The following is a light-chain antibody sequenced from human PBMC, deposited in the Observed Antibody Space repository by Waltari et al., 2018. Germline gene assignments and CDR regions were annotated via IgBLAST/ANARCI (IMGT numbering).Light chain of an antibody. CDR1: SGHSSNI. Sequence: QLVLTQSPSASASLGASVKLTCTLSSGHSSNIIAWLQQQPGKGPRYLMKVNSDGSHRKGAGIPVGFSGSSAGAERYLTISSLQSEDEADYYCETGGHGTWVFGGGTKLTVL. CDR2: VNSDGSH. J-gene: IGLJ3*02. V-gene: IGLV4-69*01. CDR3: ETGGHGTWV.